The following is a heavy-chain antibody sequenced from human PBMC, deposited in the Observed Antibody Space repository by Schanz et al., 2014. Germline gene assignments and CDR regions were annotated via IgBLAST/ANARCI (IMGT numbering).Heavy chain of an antibody. Sequence: EVQLVESGGGLVQPGGSLRLSCAASGFSVGNKYMNWVRQAPGKGLEWVSAISGSGGSTYYADSVKGRFTISRDNSKNTLYLQMNSLRAEDTAVYYCEKGRFGELSAFDIWGQGTMXTVSS. CDR1: GFSVGNKY. D-gene: IGHD3-10*01. J-gene: IGHJ3*02. CDR3: EKGRFGELSAFDI. CDR2: ISGSGGST. V-gene: IGHV3-23*04.